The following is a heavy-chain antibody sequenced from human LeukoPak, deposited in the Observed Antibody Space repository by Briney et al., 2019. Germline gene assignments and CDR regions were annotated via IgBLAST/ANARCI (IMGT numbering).Heavy chain of an antibody. CDR2: IYSGGST. CDR3: ARDSYYGSGSYYRYTFDY. Sequence: PGGSLRLSCAASGFTVSRNYMSWVRQAPGNGLEWVAVIYSGGSTYYTDSVKGRFTISRDNSKNTLYLQMNSLRAEDTAVYYCARDSYYGSGSYYRYTFDYWGQGTLVTVSS. V-gene: IGHV3-53*01. CDR1: GFTVSRNY. J-gene: IGHJ4*02. D-gene: IGHD3-10*01.